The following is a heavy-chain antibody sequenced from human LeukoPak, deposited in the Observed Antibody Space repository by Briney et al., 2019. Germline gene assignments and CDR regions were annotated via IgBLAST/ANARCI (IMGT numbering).Heavy chain of an antibody. CDR1: GGSISSSSYY. CDR3: ARIYSSSSKIRYYFDY. D-gene: IGHD6-6*01. J-gene: IGHJ4*02. CDR2: IYYSGST. Sequence: PSETLSLTCTVSGGSISSSSYYWGWIRQPPGKGLEWIGSIYYSGSTYYNPSLKSRVTISVDTSKNQFSLKLSSVTAADTAVYYCARIYSSSSKIRYYFDYWGQGTLVTVSS. V-gene: IGHV4-39*01.